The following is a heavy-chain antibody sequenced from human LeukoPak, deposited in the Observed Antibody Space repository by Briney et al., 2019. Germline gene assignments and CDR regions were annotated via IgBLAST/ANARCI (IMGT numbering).Heavy chain of an antibody. Sequence: SETLSLTCAVYGGSFSGYYWSWIRQPPGKGLEWIGEINHSGSTNYNPSLKSRVTMSVHTSKNQFSLRLSSVTAADTAVYYCARRYGSGSYYNVYWFDPWGQGTLVTVSS. CDR3: ARRYGSGSYYNVYWFDP. J-gene: IGHJ5*02. CDR2: INHSGST. CDR1: GGSFSGYY. V-gene: IGHV4-34*01. D-gene: IGHD3-10*01.